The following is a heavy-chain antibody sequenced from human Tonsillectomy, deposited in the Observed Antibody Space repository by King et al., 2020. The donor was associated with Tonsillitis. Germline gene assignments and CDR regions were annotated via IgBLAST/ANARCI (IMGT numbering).Heavy chain of an antibody. CDR3: ARDGGRGTYYYYYGMDV. D-gene: IGHD3-16*01. CDR1: GFTVSSNY. J-gene: IGHJ6*02. V-gene: IGHV3-66*01. CDR2: IYSGGST. Sequence: QLVESGGGLVQPGGSLRLSCAASGFTVSSNYMSWVRQAPGKGLEWVSVIYSGGSTYYADSVKGRFTISRDNSKNTLYLQMNSLRAEDTAVYYCARDGGRGTYYYYYGMDVWGQGTTVTVSS.